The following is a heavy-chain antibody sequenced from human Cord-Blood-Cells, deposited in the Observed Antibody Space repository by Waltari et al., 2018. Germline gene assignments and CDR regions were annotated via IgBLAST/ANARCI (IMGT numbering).Heavy chain of an antibody. V-gene: IGHV1-8*01. CDR3: ARGGPNYYGSGSDAFDI. CDR1: GYNFHSYD. Sequence: QVQLVQSGAEVTKPGASVKVSCKASGYNFHSYDINWGRPATGQGIAWMGWMNPNSGNTGYAQKFQVRVTMTRNTSISTAYMELSSLRSEDTAVYYCARGGPNYYGSGSDAFDIWGQGTMVTVSS. CDR2: MNPNSGNT. D-gene: IGHD3-10*01. J-gene: IGHJ3*02.